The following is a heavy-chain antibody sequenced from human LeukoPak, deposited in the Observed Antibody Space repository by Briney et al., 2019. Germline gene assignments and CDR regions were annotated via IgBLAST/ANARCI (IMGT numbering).Heavy chain of an antibody. D-gene: IGHD3-22*01. Sequence: PSETLSLTCTVSGGSISSGGYYWSWIRQHPGKGLEWIGYIYYSGSTYYNPSLKSRVTISVDTSKNQFSLKLSSVTAADPAVCYCARGGGQWLFQYYFDYWGQGTLVTVSS. CDR1: GGSISSGGYY. CDR3: ARGGGQWLFQYYFDY. V-gene: IGHV4-31*03. J-gene: IGHJ4*02. CDR2: IYYSGST.